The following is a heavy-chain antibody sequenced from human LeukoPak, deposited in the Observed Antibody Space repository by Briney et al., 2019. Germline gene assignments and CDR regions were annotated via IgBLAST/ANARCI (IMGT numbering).Heavy chain of an antibody. Sequence: SETLSLTCTVSGGSISNTDSYWNWIRQPPGKGLEWIGFISYSGNTYSTPSLESRLTISIDTAKNQFSLSLSSVTAADTAVYYCARLREYSYGRKDYYYYMDVWGKGTTVTVSS. CDR1: GGSISNTDSY. J-gene: IGHJ6*03. V-gene: IGHV4-30-4*01. CDR3: ARLREYSYGRKDYYYYMDV. CDR2: ISYSGNT. D-gene: IGHD5-18*01.